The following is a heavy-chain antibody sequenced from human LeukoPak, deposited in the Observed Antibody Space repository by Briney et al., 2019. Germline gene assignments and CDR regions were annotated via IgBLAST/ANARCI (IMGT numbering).Heavy chain of an antibody. CDR2: ISSSGSTI. CDR3: ARDWDHGMDV. V-gene: IGHV3-48*04. Sequence: GSLRLSCTASGFTFSSYSMNWVRQAPGKGLEWVSYISSSGSTIYYADSVKGRFTTSRDNAKNSLYLQMNSLRAEDTAVCYCARDWDHGMDVWGQGTTVTVSS. J-gene: IGHJ6*02. D-gene: IGHD1-26*01. CDR1: GFTFSSYS.